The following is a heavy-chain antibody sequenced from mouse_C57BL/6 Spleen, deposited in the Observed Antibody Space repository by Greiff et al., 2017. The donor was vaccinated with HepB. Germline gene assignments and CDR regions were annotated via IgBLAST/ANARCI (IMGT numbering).Heavy chain of an antibody. CDR1: GYTFTDYY. J-gene: IGHJ4*01. Sequence: EVQLQQSGPELVKPGASVKISCKASGYTFTDYYMNWVKQSHGKSLEWIGDINPNNGGTSYNQKFKGKATLTVDKSSSTAYMELRSLTSEDSAVYYCASGNYDYDVDYAMDYWGQGTSVTVSS. V-gene: IGHV1-26*01. CDR3: ASGNYDYDVDYAMDY. CDR2: INPNNGGT. D-gene: IGHD2-4*01.